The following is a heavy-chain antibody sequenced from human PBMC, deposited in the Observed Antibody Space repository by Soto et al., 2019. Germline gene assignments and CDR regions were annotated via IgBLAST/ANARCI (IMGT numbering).Heavy chain of an antibody. J-gene: IGHJ6*02. CDR1: GYTFTSYG. D-gene: IGHD2-21*01. V-gene: IGHV1-18*01. CDR2: ISAYNGNT. Sequence: GASVKVSCKASGYTFTSYGISWVRQAPGQGLEWMGWISAYNGNTNYAQKLQGRVTMTTDTSTSTAYMELRSLRSDDTAVYYCASIPRSRNYYYYGMDVWGQGTTVTVS. CDR3: ASIPRSRNYYYYGMDV.